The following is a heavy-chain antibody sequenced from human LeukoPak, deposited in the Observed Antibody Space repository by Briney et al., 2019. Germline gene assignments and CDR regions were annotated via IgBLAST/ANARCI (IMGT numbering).Heavy chain of an antibody. D-gene: IGHD4-23*01. CDR1: GFTFSSYA. CDR3: AGGNRRMVDAFDI. Sequence: GGSLRLSCAASGFTFSSYAMSWVRQAPGKGLEWVSAISGSGGSTYYADSVKGRFTISRDNSKNTLYLQMNSLRAEDTAVYYCAGGNRRMVDAFDIWGQGTMVTVSS. J-gene: IGHJ3*02. CDR2: ISGSGGST. V-gene: IGHV3-23*01.